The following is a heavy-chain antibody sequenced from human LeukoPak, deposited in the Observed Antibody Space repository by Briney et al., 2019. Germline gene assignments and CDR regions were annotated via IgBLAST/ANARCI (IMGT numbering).Heavy chain of an antibody. CDR2: INHSGST. J-gene: IGHJ6*02. CDR1: GGSFSGYY. V-gene: IGHV4-34*01. Sequence: SGTLSLTCAVYGGSFSGYYWSWIRQPPGKGLEWIGEINHSGSTNYNPSLKSRVTISVDASKNQYTLKLSSVTAADTAVYYCASEGGSYGYGRSYYYYAMDVWGQGTTVTVSS. CDR3: ASEGGSYGYGRSYYYYAMDV. D-gene: IGHD5-18*01.